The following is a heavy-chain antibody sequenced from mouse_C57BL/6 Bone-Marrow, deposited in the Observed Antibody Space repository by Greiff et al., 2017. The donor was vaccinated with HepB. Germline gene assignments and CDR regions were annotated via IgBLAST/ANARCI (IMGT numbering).Heavy chain of an antibody. Sequence: EVKLMESGGGLVQPKGSLKLSCAASGFSFNTYAMNWVRQAPGKGLEWVARIRSKSNNYATYYADSVKDRFTISRDDSESMLYLQMNNLKTEDTAMYYCTRGKGTSYWGQGTLVTVSA. J-gene: IGHJ3*01. V-gene: IGHV10-1*01. CDR3: TRGKGTSY. CDR2: IRSKSNNYAT. D-gene: IGHD1-3*01. CDR1: GFSFNTYA.